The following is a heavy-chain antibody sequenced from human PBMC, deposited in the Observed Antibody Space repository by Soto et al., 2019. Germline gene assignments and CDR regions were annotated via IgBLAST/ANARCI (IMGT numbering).Heavy chain of an antibody. Sequence: QLQLQESGPGLAKPSETLSLTCTVSGGSISSSSYYWGWIRQPPGKGLEWIGSIYYSGSTYYNPSLKSRVTISVDTSKNQCSLKLSSVTAADTAVYYCARNGGIVVVPAAIFYYYYYMDVWGKGTTVTVSS. CDR3: ARNGGIVVVPAAIFYYYYYMDV. CDR2: IYYSGST. D-gene: IGHD2-2*01. CDR1: GGSISSSSYY. V-gene: IGHV4-39*01. J-gene: IGHJ6*03.